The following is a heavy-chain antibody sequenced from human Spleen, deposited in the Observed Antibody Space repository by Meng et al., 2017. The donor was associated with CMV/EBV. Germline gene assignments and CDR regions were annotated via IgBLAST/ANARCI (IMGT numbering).Heavy chain of an antibody. J-gene: IGHJ4*02. Sequence: SVKVSCKASGGTSSTYAISWVRQAPGQGLEWMGGIIPIFGTVNYAQRFQGRVSITADGSTSTAHMELTSLRSEDTAVYYCGRSLSVATDSGIDSWGQGTLVTVSS. CDR2: IIPIFGTV. CDR3: GRSLSVATDSGIDS. D-gene: IGHD2-15*01. CDR1: GGTSSTYA. V-gene: IGHV1-69*13.